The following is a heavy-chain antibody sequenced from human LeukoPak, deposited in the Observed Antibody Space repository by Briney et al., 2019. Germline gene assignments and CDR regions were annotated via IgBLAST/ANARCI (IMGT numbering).Heavy chain of an antibody. CDR3: ARGGLDSADWFDP. Sequence: ASVKVSCKASGYTSTSYDINWVRHATGQGFEWMGWMNPNSGNSGYAQKFQGRVTMTRNTSISTAYMELSSLRSEDTAVYYCARGGLDSADWFDPWGQGTLVTVSS. D-gene: IGHD3-10*01. V-gene: IGHV1-8*01. CDR1: GYTSTSYD. J-gene: IGHJ5*02. CDR2: MNPNSGNS.